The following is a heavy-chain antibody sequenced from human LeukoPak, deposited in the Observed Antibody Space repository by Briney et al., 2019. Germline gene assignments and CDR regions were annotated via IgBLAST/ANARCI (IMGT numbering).Heavy chain of an antibody. D-gene: IGHD5-12*01. V-gene: IGHV1-18*01. CDR1: GYMFTIYG. J-gene: IGHJ5*02. CDR2: ISAFNGNT. Sequence: ASVKLSCKGSGYMFTIYGISWVRQAPGQGLEWMGWISAFNGNTNYARNFHDRVTMTTDTSTSTAYMELTSLRSDDTAVYYCARSPTSTGYDRLDTWGQGTLVTVSS. CDR3: ARSPTSTGYDRLDT.